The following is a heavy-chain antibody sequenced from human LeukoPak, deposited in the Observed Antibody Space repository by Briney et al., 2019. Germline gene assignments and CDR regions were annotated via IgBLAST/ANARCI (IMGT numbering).Heavy chain of an antibody. V-gene: IGHV3-7*01. CDR2: IKQDGSEK. CDR1: GFTFSSYW. CDR3: ASGYSGSHYSSFDY. D-gene: IGHD1-26*01. J-gene: IGHJ4*02. Sequence: GGSLRLSCAGSGFTFSSYWMSWVRQAPGKGLEWVANIKQDGSEKHYVDSVKGRFTISRDNAKKSLYLQMNSLRAEDTAVYYCASGYSGSHYSSFDYWGQGTLVTVSS.